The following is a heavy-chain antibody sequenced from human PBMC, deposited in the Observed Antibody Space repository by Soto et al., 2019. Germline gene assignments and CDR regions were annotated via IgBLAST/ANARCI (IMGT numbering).Heavy chain of an antibody. CDR1: GFTFSSYA. V-gene: IGHV3-23*01. CDR2: ISGSGGST. Sequence: PGGSLRLSCAASGFTFSSYAMSWVRQAPGKGLEWVSAISGSGGSTYYADSVKGRFIISRDNSKNTLYLQMNSLRAEDTAVYYCAKVWIAARFLFDYWGQGTLVTVSS. CDR3: AKVWIAARFLFDY. J-gene: IGHJ4*02. D-gene: IGHD6-6*01.